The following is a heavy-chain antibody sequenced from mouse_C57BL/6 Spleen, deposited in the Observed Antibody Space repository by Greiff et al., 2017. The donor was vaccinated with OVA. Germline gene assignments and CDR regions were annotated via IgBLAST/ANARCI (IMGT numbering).Heavy chain of an antibody. CDR3: ARFITTVVAMDYYAMDY. CDR1: GYTFTDYY. Sequence: EVQLQQSGPELVKPGASVKISCKASGYTFTDYYMNWVKQSHGKSLEWIGDINPNNGGTSYNQKFKGKATLTVDKSSSTAYMELRSLTSEDSAVYYCARFITTVVAMDYYAMDYWGQGTSVTVSS. CDR2: INPNNGGT. V-gene: IGHV1-26*01. J-gene: IGHJ4*01. D-gene: IGHD1-1*01.